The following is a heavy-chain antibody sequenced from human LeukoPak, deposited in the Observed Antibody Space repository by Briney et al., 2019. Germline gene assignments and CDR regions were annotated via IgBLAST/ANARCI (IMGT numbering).Heavy chain of an antibody. D-gene: IGHD3-22*01. CDR2: FDPEDGET. V-gene: IGHV1-24*01. CDR3: ATDYYDSSGQLYYYYGMDV. J-gene: IGHJ6*02. Sequence: GASVKVSCKVSGYTLTELSMHWVRQAPGKGLEWMGGFDPEDGETSYAQKFQGRVTMTEDTSTDTAYMALSSLRSEDTAVYYCATDYYDSSGQLYYYYGMDVWGQGTTVTVSS. CDR1: GYTLTELS.